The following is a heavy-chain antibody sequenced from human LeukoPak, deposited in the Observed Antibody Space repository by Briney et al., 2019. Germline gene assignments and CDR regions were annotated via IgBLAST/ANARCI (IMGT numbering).Heavy chain of an antibody. V-gene: IGHV3-48*04. CDR2: ISSNSYAS. D-gene: IGHD6-13*01. J-gene: IGHJ3*02. Sequence: GGSLRLSCAASGFTFSSFSMNWIRQAPGKGLEWVSYISSNSYASFYEDSVKGRFTISRDTAQNSLYLQMNSLRAEDTAVYYCARWTDSNNWYADRPFDIWGQGTMVTVSS. CDR1: GFTFSSFS. CDR3: ARWTDSNNWYADRPFDI.